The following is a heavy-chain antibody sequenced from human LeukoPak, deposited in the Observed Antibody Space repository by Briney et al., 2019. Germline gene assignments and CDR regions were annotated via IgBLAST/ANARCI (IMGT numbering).Heavy chain of an antibody. CDR1: GFTFSSYA. J-gene: IGHJ4*02. CDR3: ARGDFDY. V-gene: IGHV3-23*01. Sequence: GGSLRLSCAASGFTFSSYAMSWARQAPGKGLEWVSAISGSGGSTYYADSVKGRFTISRDSSKNTVFLQMNSLRAEDTAVYYCARGDFDYWGQGTLVTVSS. CDR2: ISGSGGST.